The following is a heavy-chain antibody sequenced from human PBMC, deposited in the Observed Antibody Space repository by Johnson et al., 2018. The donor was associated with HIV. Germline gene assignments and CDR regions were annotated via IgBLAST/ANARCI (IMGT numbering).Heavy chain of an antibody. CDR1: GFTFSSYA. J-gene: IGHJ3*02. CDR2: IYYDGTNK. V-gene: IGHV3-33*06. D-gene: IGHD4-23*01. CDR3: AKARSLLDYGGFDAFDI. Sequence: VQLVESGGGVVQPGRSLRLSCAASGFTFSSYAMHSVRQAPGKGLEWVAIIYYDGTNKYYADSVKGRFTISRDNSKNTLSLQMISLRAEDTAMYYCAKARSLLDYGGFDAFDIWGQGTMVTVSS.